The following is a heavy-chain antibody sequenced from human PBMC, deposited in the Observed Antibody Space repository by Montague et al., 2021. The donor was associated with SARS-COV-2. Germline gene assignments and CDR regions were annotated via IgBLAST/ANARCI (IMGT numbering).Heavy chain of an antibody. CDR1: GFTFTDYS. CDR2: LHGFGPEI. CDR3: ARDRDWAFDS. D-gene: IGHD2-21*02. Sequence: SLRLSCAASGFTFTDYSMNWVRQAPGRGLEWISYLHGFGPEIFYADSVKGRFTISRDNAKNSLFLQMNSLRDEDTAVYYCARDRDWAFDSWGQGTLVTVAS. J-gene: IGHJ4*02. V-gene: IGHV3-48*02.